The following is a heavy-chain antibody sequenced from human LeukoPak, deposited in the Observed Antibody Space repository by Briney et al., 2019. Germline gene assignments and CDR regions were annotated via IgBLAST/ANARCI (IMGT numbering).Heavy chain of an antibody. CDR3: ARDTQWLVRPELDNHPRYYFDY. CDR2: IIPIFGTA. J-gene: IGHJ4*02. Sequence: ASVKVSCKASGGTFSSYAISWVRQAPGQGLEWMGGIIPIFGTANYAQKFQGRVTITADESTSTAYMELSSLRSEDTAVYYCARDTQWLVRPELDNHPRYYFDYWGQGTLVTVSS. D-gene: IGHD6-19*01. CDR1: GGTFSSYA. V-gene: IGHV1-69*13.